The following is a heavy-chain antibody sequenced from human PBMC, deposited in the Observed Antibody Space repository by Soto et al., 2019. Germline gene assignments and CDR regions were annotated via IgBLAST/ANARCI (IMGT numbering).Heavy chain of an antibody. CDR2: ISYDGSNK. D-gene: IGHD2-21*02. Sequence: QVQLVESGGGVVQPGRSLRLSCAASGFTFSSYAMHWVRQAPGKGLEWVAVISYDGSNKYYADSVKGRFTISRDNSKNTVYREMDRLRGWGPALDYRAREGVAIGVGCDPHAFDIWGQGTMVTVSS. CDR1: GFTFSSYA. CDR3: AREGVAIGVGCDPHAFDI. V-gene: IGHV3-30*14. J-gene: IGHJ3*02.